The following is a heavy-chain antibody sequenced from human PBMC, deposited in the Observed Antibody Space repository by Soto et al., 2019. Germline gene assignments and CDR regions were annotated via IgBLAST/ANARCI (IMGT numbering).Heavy chain of an antibody. D-gene: IGHD2-15*01. V-gene: IGHV4-31*03. CDR3: ARAGYCSGGSCYSLYYLDY. Sequence: SETLSLTCTVSGGSISSGGYYWSWIRQHPGKGLEWIGYIYYSGSTYYNPSLKSRVTISVDTSKNQFSLKLSSVTAADTAVYYCARAGYCSGGSCYSLYYLDYWGQGTLVTVSS. CDR2: IYYSGST. J-gene: IGHJ4*02. CDR1: GGSISSGGYY.